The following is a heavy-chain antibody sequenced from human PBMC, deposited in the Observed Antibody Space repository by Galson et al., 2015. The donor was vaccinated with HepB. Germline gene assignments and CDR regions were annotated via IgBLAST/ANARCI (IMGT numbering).Heavy chain of an antibody. D-gene: IGHD3-16*01. CDR3: ARDQGYAGGFDY. CDR1: GGTFSGYA. V-gene: IGHV1-69*13. J-gene: IGHJ4*02. Sequence: SVKVSCKASGGTFSGYAISWVRQAPGQGLEWMGGIIPIFGTANYAQKFQGRVTITADESTSTAYMELSSLRSEDTAVYYCARDQGYAGGFDYWGQGTLVTVSS. CDR2: IIPIFGTA.